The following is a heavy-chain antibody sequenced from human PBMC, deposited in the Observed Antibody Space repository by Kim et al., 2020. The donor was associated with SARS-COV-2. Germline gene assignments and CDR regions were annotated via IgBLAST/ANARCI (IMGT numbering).Heavy chain of an antibody. V-gene: IGHV3-21*01. CDR2: ISSSSSYI. Sequence: GGSLRLSCAASGFTFSSYSMNWVRQAPGKGLEWVSSISSSSSYIYYADSVKGRFTISRDNAKNSLYLQMNSLRAEDTAVYYCARYVLLWFGEPIDAFDIWGQGTMVTVSS. J-gene: IGHJ3*02. CDR1: GFTFSSYS. D-gene: IGHD3-10*01. CDR3: ARYVLLWFGEPIDAFDI.